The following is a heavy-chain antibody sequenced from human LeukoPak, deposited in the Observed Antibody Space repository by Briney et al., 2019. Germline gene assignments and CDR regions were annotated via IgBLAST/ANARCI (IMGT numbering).Heavy chain of an antibody. Sequence: GGSLRLSCAASGFTFSSYSMNWVRQAPGKGLEWVSYISSSGSTIYYADSVKGRFTISRDNAKNSLYLQMNSLRAEDTAVYYCAREGGDGYAEPGGQGTLVTVSS. D-gene: IGHD2-21*01. J-gene: IGHJ4*02. CDR2: ISSSGSTI. CDR3: AREGGDGYAEP. V-gene: IGHV3-48*04. CDR1: GFTFSSYS.